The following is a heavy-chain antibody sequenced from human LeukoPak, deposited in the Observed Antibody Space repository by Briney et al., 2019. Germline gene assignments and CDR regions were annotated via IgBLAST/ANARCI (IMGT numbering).Heavy chain of an antibody. V-gene: IGHV1-24*01. CDR3: ATDPVGYCNADGCYSVDY. CDR2: FDPEHGET. Sequence: ASVKVSCKVSGYTLTELSMHWVRQAPGKGLEWMGGFDPEHGETVYAQKFQGRLTMTEDTSAHTAYMELSSLRSDDTAVYYCATDPVGYCNADGCYSVDYWGQGTLVTVSS. D-gene: IGHD2-15*01. CDR1: GYTLTELS. J-gene: IGHJ4*02.